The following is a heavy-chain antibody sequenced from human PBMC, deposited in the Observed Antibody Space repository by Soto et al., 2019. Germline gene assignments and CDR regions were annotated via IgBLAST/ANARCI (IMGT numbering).Heavy chain of an antibody. D-gene: IGHD3-16*01. Sequence: SETLSLTCTVSGGSISSYYWSWIRQPAGKGLERIGRIYTSGSTNYNPSLKSRVTMSVDTSKNQFSLKLSPVTAADTAVYYCARDTGEPFPRYYFDYWGQGTLVTVSS. CDR2: IYTSGST. CDR3: ARDTGEPFPRYYFDY. V-gene: IGHV4-4*07. J-gene: IGHJ4*02. CDR1: GGSISSYY.